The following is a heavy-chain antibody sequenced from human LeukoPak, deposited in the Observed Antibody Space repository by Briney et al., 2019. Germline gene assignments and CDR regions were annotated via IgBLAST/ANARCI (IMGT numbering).Heavy chain of an antibody. Sequence: SETLSLTCTVSGGSISSFYWTWIRQPPGKGPEWIGYIYYSGSTNYNPPLKSRATISVDTSENQVSLKLRSVTAADTAVYYCARTSWGYAFDIWGQGTMVTVSS. V-gene: IGHV4-59*01. CDR2: IYYSGST. CDR3: ARTSWGYAFDI. CDR1: GGSISSFY. J-gene: IGHJ3*02. D-gene: IGHD3-16*01.